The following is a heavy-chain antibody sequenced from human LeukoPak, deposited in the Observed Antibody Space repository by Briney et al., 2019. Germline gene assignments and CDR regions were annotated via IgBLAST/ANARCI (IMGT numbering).Heavy chain of an antibody. J-gene: IGHJ4*02. Sequence: ASVKVSCKASGYTFTRYDISWVRQAPGQGLEWMGGIIPIFGTANYAQKFQGRVTITTDESTSTAYMELSSLRSEDTAVYYCARSSYGDYVQGLFDYWGQGTLVTVSS. CDR1: GYTFTRYD. CDR2: IIPIFGTA. V-gene: IGHV1-69*05. D-gene: IGHD4-17*01. CDR3: ARSSYGDYVQGLFDY.